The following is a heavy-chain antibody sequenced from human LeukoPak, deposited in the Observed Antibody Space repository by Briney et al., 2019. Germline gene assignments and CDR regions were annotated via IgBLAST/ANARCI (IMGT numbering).Heavy chain of an antibody. CDR3: ANLGNWNEVCDH. CDR1: GFTFSNYA. Sequence: GGSLRLSCAASGFTFSNYAMTWVRQAPGKGLEWVSAISGSADLSVYADSVKGRFTISRDNSKSTLYLQMNSLRAEDTAVYYCANLGNWNEVCDHWGQGTLVTVSS. CDR2: ISGSADLS. J-gene: IGHJ4*02. V-gene: IGHV3-23*01. D-gene: IGHD1-1*01.